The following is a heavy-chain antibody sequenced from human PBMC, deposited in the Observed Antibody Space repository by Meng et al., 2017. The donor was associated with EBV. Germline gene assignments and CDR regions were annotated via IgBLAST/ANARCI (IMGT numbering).Heavy chain of an antibody. V-gene: IGHV2-5*02. Sequence: QINVEESCTKLVKPTQTLTLTLSFPGFSLSTRGVGVGWTRQPPGKALEWLALIYWDDDKRYSPSLKSRLTITKDTSKNQVVLTMTNMDPVDAATYYCAHIIAARPFDYWGQGTLVTVSS. CDR3: AHIIAARPFDY. J-gene: IGHJ4*02. CDR1: GFSLSTRGVG. CDR2: IYWDDDK. D-gene: IGHD6-6*01.